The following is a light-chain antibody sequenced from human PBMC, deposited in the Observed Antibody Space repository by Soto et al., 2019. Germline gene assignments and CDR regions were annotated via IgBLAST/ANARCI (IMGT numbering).Light chain of an antibody. CDR2: DVS. CDR1: SSDVAIYNY. CDR3: CSYAGCYTWV. Sequence: QSALTQPRSVSESPGQSVTISCTGTSSDVAIYNYVSWYQQHPGKAPKLMIYDVSKRPSGVPDRFSGSKSGNTASLTISGLQAEDEADYCCCSYAGCYTWVFGGGTKLTVL. J-gene: IGLJ3*02. V-gene: IGLV2-11*01.